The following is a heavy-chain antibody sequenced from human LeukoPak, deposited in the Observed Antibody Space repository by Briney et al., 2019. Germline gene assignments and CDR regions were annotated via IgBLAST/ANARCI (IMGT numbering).Heavy chain of an antibody. CDR1: GYTFISYG. CDR2: ISGYNGNT. Sequence: GASVKVSCTASGYTFISYGISWVRQXPGQGXEWMGWISGYNGNTKYAQNVQGRVTMTKDTSTSTAYMELTSLRSDDTAVYYCARDYDVIPAAGNGMDVWGQGTTVAVSS. V-gene: IGHV1-18*01. CDR3: ARDYDVIPAAGNGMDV. D-gene: IGHD2-2*01. J-gene: IGHJ6*02.